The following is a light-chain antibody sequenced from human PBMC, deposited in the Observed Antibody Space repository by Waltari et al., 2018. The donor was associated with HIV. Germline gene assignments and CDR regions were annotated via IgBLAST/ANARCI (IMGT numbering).Light chain of an antibody. Sequence: QSVLTQPPSVSGAPGQRVTISCTGNSSNIGAGHDVHWYRQLPGTAPKFLISGNNFRPSGVPDRFSGSKSGTAASLVSTGLQADDGAVYCCHCTDSGLMGPVVFGGGTKLTVL. CDR2: GNN. V-gene: IGLV1-40*01. CDR1: SSNIGAGHD. CDR3: HCTDSGLMGPVV. J-gene: IGLJ2*01.